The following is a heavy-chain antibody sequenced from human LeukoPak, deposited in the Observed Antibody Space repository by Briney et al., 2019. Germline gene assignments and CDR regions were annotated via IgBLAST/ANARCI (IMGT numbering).Heavy chain of an antibody. Sequence: GGSLRLSCAASGFTFSSYAMSWVRQAPEKGLEWVSTISGSGGGTYYADSVKGRFTISRDDSKNTLYLQMNSLRAEDTAVYFCARAVGPYDYWGQGTLVTVSS. CDR1: GFTFSSYA. D-gene: IGHD3-10*01. V-gene: IGHV3-23*01. J-gene: IGHJ4*02. CDR2: ISGSGGGT. CDR3: ARAVGPYDY.